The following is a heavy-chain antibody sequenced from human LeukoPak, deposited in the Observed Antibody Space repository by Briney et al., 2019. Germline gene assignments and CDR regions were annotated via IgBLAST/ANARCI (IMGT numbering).Heavy chain of an antibody. CDR2: IKHSGST. V-gene: IGHV4-34*01. D-gene: IGHD6-6*01. J-gene: IGHJ4*02. CDR3: ARGASRYFEY. CDR1: GGSFSGYY. Sequence: PSETLSLTCAVYGGSFSGYYWSWIRQPPGTGLEWIGEIKHSGSTNYNPSLKSRVTISVDTSKNQFSLQLNSVTPEDTAVYYCARGASRYFEYWGQGTLVTVSS.